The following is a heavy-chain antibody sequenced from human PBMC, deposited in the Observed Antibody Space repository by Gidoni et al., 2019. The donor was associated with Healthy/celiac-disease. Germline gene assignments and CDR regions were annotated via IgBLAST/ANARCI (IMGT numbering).Heavy chain of an antibody. V-gene: IGHV3-30*18. CDR3: AKAGGYGYGHNWFDP. D-gene: IGHD5-18*01. J-gene: IGHJ5*02. Sequence: QVQLVESGGGVVQPGRSLRLSCSASGFTFSSYGMHWVRQAPGKGLEWVAVISYDGSNKYYADSVKGRFTISRDNSKNTLYLQMNSLRAEDTAVYYCAKAGGYGYGHNWFDPWGQGTLVTVSS. CDR2: ISYDGSNK. CDR1: GFTFSSYG.